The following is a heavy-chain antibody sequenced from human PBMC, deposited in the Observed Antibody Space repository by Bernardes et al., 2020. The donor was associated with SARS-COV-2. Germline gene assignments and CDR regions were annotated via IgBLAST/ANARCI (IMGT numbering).Heavy chain of an antibody. CDR1: GFTFSSYA. V-gene: IGHV3-23*01. CDR2: ISGSGGST. Sequence: GGSLRLSCAASGFTFSSYAMSWVRQAPGKGLEWVSAISGSGGSTYYADSVKGRFTISRDNSKNTLYLQMNSLRAEDTAVYYCAKDDDFWSGYYMDYYYGMDVWGQGTTVTVSS. D-gene: IGHD3-3*01. J-gene: IGHJ6*02. CDR3: AKDDDFWSGYYMDYYYGMDV.